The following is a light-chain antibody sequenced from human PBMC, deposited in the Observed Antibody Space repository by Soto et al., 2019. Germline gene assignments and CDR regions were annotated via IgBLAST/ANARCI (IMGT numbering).Light chain of an antibody. J-gene: IGKJ1*01. CDR2: DTY. CDR3: QQYNNWPPTWT. CDR1: QSVSSN. V-gene: IGKV3-15*01. Sequence: IVMTQSPATLSVSPGARGPLSCRARQSVSSNLAWYQQKPGQAPRLVIYDTYIRATGIPARFSGSGSGTEFTLTISSLQSEDFAVYYCQQYNNWPPTWTFGQGTKVDIK.